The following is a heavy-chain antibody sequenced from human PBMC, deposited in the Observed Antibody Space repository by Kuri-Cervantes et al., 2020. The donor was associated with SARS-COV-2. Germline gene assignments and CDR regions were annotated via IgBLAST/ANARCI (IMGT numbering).Heavy chain of an antibody. Sequence: LSLTCAASGFTFSSYGMHWVRQAPGKGLEWVAVIWYDGSNKHYADSVKGRFTISRDNSKNTLYLQMNSLRAEDTAVYYCARDIAVAEVGVAYWDQGTLVTVSS. CDR2: IWYDGSNK. J-gene: IGHJ4*02. CDR3: ARDIAVAEVGVAY. D-gene: IGHD6-19*01. V-gene: IGHV3-33*08. CDR1: GFTFSSYG.